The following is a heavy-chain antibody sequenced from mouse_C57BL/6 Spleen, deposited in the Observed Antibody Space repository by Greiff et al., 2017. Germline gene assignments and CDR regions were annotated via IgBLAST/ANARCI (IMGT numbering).Heavy chain of an antibody. CDR1: GYAFSSYW. Sequence: QVQLKQSGAELVKPGASVKISCKASGYAFSSYWMNWVKQRPGKGLEWIGQIYPGDGDTNYNGKFKGKATLTADKSSSTAYMQLSSLTSEDSAVYFCAREGVGLGYFDYWGQGTTLTVSS. D-gene: IGHD1-1*02. V-gene: IGHV1-80*01. CDR3: AREGVGLGYFDY. J-gene: IGHJ2*01. CDR2: IYPGDGDT.